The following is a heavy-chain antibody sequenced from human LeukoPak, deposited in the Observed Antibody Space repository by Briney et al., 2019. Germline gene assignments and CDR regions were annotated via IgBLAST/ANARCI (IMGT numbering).Heavy chain of an antibody. Sequence: PGGSLRLSCAASGFPFNTYAMSWVRQAPGKGLEYISVIRPTGTNTYYASSVKGRFTISRDDSRTTVYLQMSSLRAEDTAIYYCAKLAFYETSAPLRDISLWGQGTLVTVSS. D-gene: IGHD3-3*02. CDR3: AKLAFYETSAPLRDISL. CDR2: IRPTGTNT. V-gene: IGHV3-23*01. J-gene: IGHJ4*02. CDR1: GFPFNTYA.